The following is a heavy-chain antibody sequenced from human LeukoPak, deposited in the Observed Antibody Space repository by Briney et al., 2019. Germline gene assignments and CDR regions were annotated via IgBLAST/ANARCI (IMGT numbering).Heavy chain of an antibody. CDR3: ARDGSGSYYTFYYYYGMDV. CDR2: IWYDGSNK. CDR1: GFTFSSYG. Sequence: QAGGSLRLSCAASGFTFSSYGMHWVRQAPGKGLEWVAVIWYDGSNKYYADSVKGRFTISRDNSKNTLYLQMNSLRAEDTAVYYCARDGSGSYYTFYYYYGMDVWGQGTTLTVSS. V-gene: IGHV3-33*01. J-gene: IGHJ6*02. D-gene: IGHD3-10*01.